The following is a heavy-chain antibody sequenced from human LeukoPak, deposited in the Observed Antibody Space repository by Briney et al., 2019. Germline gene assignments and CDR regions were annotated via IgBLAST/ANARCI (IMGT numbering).Heavy chain of an antibody. CDR1: GFTFSSYA. Sequence: GGSLRLSCAASGFTFSSYAMSWVRQAPGKGLEWVSAISGSGGSTYYADSVKGRFTISRDNSKNTLYLQMNSLRAEDTAVYYCVCGVAAAGNWFDPWGQGTLVTVSS. J-gene: IGHJ5*02. V-gene: IGHV3-23*01. CDR2: ISGSGGST. D-gene: IGHD6-13*01. CDR3: VCGVAAAGNWFDP.